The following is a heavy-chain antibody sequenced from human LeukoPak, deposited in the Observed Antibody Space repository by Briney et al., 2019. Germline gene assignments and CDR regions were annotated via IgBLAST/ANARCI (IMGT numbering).Heavy chain of an antibody. CDR2: ISAYNGNT. D-gene: IGHD6-6*01. J-gene: IGHJ6*03. V-gene: IGHV1-18*01. CDR1: GYTFTSYG. CDR3: ARQAARPGVGYYMDV. Sequence: ASVKVSCKASGYTFTSYGISWVRQAPGQGLEWMGWISAYNGNTNYAQKLQGRVTMTTDTSTSTAYMELRSLRSDDTAVYYCARQAARPGVGYYMDVWGKGPTVTVSS.